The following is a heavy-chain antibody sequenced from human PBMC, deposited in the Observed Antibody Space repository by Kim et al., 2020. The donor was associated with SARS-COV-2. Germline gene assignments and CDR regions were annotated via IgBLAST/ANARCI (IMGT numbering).Heavy chain of an antibody. CDR2: ISGSGGST. CDR3: AKRGAIAVAVSDYYYGMDV. D-gene: IGHD6-19*01. CDR1: GFTFSSYA. V-gene: IGHV3-23*01. Sequence: LSLTCAASGFTFSSYAMSWVRQAPGKGLESVSAISGSGGSTYYADSVKGRFTISRDNSKNTLYLQMNSLRAEDTAVYYCAKRGAIAVAVSDYYYGMDVWGQGTTVTVSS. J-gene: IGHJ6*02.